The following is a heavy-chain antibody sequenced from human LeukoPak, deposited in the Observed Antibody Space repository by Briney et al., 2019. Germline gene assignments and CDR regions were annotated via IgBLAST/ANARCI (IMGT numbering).Heavy chain of an antibody. Sequence: MASQTLSLTCAVSGGSISSGGYSWSWIRQPPGKGLEWIGYIYHSGSTYYNPSLKSRVTISVDRSKNQFSLKLSSVTAADTAVYYCARDSKFRFDPWGQGTLVTVSS. CDR2: IYHSGST. CDR1: GGSISSGGYS. CDR3: ARDSKFRFDP. J-gene: IGHJ5*02. V-gene: IGHV4-30-2*01.